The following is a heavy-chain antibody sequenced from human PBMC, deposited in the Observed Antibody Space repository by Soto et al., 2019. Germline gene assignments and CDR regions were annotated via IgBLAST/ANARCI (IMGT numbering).Heavy chain of an antibody. CDR1: GFAISRGYY. CDR2: IYPSVSS. Sequence: SETLSLTCSVSGFAISRGYYWSWVRQPPGKGLEWIGSIYPSVSSYHNPSLATRLRLSIDTSKNQFTLNLTSVTAADTALYFCAREKVGTTFFDNWGQGIQVTVSS. CDR3: AREKVGTTFFDN. J-gene: IGHJ4*02. D-gene: IGHD1-1*01. V-gene: IGHV4-38-2*02.